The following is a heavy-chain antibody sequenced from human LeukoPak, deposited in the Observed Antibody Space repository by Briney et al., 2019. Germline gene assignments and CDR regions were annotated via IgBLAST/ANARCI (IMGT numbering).Heavy chain of an antibody. CDR3: ARDLGKIGGNSSPFDY. J-gene: IGHJ4*02. D-gene: IGHD4-23*01. V-gene: IGHV3-7*01. CDR1: GFTFSSYW. CDR2: IKQDGNEK. Sequence: GGSLRLSCAASGFTFSSYWMSWVRQAPGKGLEWVANIKQDGNEKYYLDSVRGRFPISRDNAKNSLYLQMNSLRAEDTAVYYCARDLGKIGGNSSPFDYWGQGTLVTVSS.